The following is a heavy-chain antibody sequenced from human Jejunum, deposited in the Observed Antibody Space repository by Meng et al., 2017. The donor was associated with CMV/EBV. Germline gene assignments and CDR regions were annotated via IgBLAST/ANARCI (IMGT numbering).Heavy chain of an antibody. CDR1: GFTFSSSW. V-gene: IGHV3-7*01. CDR3: TKGGGNLDS. CDR2: INQDGTQN. Sequence: SCAASGFTFSSSWMSWVRQAPGKGLEWVANINQDGTQNYYIDSVKGRFTISRDNVRNSLYLQMNNLRVEDTAVYYCTKGGGNLDSWGQGTQVTVSS. J-gene: IGHJ4*02. D-gene: IGHD1-26*01.